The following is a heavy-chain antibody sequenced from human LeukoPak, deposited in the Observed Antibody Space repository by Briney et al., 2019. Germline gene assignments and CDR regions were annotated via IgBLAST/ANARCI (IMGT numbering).Heavy chain of an antibody. CDR2: FGNSA. Sequence: PGGSLRLSCAASGFTFSRYAMSWVRQAPGKGLEWVSTFGNSAHCADSVKGRFTISRDNSKNTLYLQMNSLRAEDTAVYYCAKARWLQPKLYYFDYWGQGTLVTVSS. CDR1: GFTFSRYA. V-gene: IGHV3-23*01. D-gene: IGHD5-24*01. CDR3: AKARWLQPKLYYFDY. J-gene: IGHJ4*02.